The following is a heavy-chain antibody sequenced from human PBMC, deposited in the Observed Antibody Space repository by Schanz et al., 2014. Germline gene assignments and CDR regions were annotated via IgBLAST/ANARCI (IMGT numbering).Heavy chain of an antibody. CDR1: GFTLSSYA. V-gene: IGHV3-NL1*01. Sequence: QVQLVESGGGVVQPGRSLRLSCAAYGFTLSSYAMHWVRQAPGKGLEWVSYISGTTTYTNYADSVKGRFTISRDNSKNTLYLQMNTLRAEDTAVYYCAKDSGYCSGGSCLTFDYWGQGTLVTVSS. CDR3: AKDSGYCSGGSCLTFDY. D-gene: IGHD2-15*01. J-gene: IGHJ4*02. CDR2: ISGTTTYT.